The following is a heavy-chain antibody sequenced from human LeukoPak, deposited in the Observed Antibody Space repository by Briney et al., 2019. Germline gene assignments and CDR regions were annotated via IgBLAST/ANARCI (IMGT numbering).Heavy chain of an antibody. Sequence: PVGSLRLSCAASGFTFSSYAMSWVRQAPGKGLEWVSAISGSGGSTYYADSVKGRFTISRDNSKNTLYLQMNSLRAEDTAVYYCAKDGRQQLVSDYWGQGTLVTVSS. CDR2: ISGSGGST. D-gene: IGHD6-13*01. V-gene: IGHV3-23*01. CDR1: GFTFSSYA. CDR3: AKDGRQQLVSDY. J-gene: IGHJ4*02.